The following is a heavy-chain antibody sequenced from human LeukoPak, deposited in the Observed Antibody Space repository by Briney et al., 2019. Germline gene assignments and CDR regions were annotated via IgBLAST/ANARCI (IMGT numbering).Heavy chain of an antibody. D-gene: IGHD3-3*01. CDR2: ISSSSSYI. Sequence: PGGSLRLSCAASGFTFSSYSMNWVRQAPGKGLEWVSSISSSSSYIYYADSVKGRFTISRDNAKNSLYLQMNSLRAEDTAVYYCARGRDYDFWSGLFHAFDIWGQGTMVTVSS. CDR3: ARGRDYDFWSGLFHAFDI. J-gene: IGHJ3*02. V-gene: IGHV3-21*01. CDR1: GFTFSSYS.